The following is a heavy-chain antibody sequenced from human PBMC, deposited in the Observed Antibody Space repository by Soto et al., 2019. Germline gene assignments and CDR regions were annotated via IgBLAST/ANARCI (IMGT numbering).Heavy chain of an antibody. Sequence: QVQLVQSGAEVKKPGASVKVSCKASGYTFTRYGISWVRQAPGQGLEWMGWISARNGNTYYAEKFQGRVIMTIDTSTSTAYMDLRSLRSDDTAVYYCVRGKSDIAAAGSAFDLWGQGTMVTVSS. CDR2: ISARNGNT. CDR3: VRGKSDIAAAGSAFDL. D-gene: IGHD6-13*01. J-gene: IGHJ3*01. V-gene: IGHV1-18*01. CDR1: GYTFTRYG.